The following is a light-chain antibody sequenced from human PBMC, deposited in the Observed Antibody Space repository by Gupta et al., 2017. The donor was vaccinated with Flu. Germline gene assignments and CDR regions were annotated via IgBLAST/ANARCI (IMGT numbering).Light chain of an antibody. CDR1: QSFSSTY. V-gene: IGKV3-20*01. J-gene: IGKJ3*01. Sequence: GTLSLSPGERATLSCRASQSFSSTYLAWYQQKPGQAPRLLIYGGSSRATGIPDRFSGSGSGTDFTLTISRLEPEDFAVYYCQQYSSSPLTFGPGTKVDVK. CDR2: GGS. CDR3: QQYSSSPLT.